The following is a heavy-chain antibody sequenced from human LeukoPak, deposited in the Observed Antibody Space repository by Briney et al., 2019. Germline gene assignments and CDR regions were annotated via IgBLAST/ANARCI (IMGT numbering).Heavy chain of an antibody. J-gene: IGHJ3*02. CDR3: ARGQDAFDI. CDR1: GGPFSSYA. V-gene: IGHV1-69*05. CDR2: IIPIFGTA. Sequence: SVKVSSKASGGPFSSYAISWVRPAPGQGLEWMGGIIPIFGTANYPQKFQGRVTITTDESTSTAYMELSSLRSEDTAVYYCARGQDAFDIWGQGTMVTVSS.